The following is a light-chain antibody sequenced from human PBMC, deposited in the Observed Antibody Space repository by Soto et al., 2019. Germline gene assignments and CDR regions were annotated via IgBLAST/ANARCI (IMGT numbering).Light chain of an antibody. CDR3: QQYNNWPRT. J-gene: IGKJ1*01. V-gene: IGKV3D-15*01. Sequence: EIVMTQSPATLSVSPGERATLSCRASQSVRSSVAWYQLKPGQAPRLLIYGASTRATDIPARFSGSGSGTEFTLTVSSLQSGDFAVYYCQQYNNWPRTFGQGTKVEIK. CDR2: GAS. CDR1: QSVRSS.